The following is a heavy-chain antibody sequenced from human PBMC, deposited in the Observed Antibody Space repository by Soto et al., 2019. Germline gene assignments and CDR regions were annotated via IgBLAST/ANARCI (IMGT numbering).Heavy chain of an antibody. Sequence: PSETLSLTCAVSGYSISSSNWWGWIRQPPGKGLEWIGYIYYSGSTYYNPSLKSRVTMSVDTSKKQFSLKLSSVTAVDTAVYYCARNVRVQQLVGGFEHWGKRTLGTVSS. CDR2: IYYSGST. CDR1: GYSISSSNW. D-gene: IGHD6-6*01. J-gene: IGHJ5*02. V-gene: IGHV4-28*01. CDR3: ARNVRVQQLVGGFEH.